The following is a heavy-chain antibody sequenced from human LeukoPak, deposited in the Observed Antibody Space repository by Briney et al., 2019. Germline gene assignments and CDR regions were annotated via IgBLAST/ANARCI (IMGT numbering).Heavy chain of an antibody. CDR1: GFTFSSYS. V-gene: IGHV3-21*01. CDR3: ARDRYYGSGSYSYYMDV. Sequence: GGSLRLSCAASGFTFSSYSMNWVRQAPGKGLEWVSSISSSSSYIYYADSVKGRFTISRDNAKNSLYLQMNSLRAEDTAVYYCARDRYYGSGSYSYYMDVWGKGTTVTVSS. J-gene: IGHJ6*03. CDR2: ISSSSSYI. D-gene: IGHD3-10*01.